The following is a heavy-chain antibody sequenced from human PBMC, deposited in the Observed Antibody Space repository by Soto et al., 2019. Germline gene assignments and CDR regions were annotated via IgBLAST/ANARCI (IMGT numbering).Heavy chain of an antibody. J-gene: IGHJ4*02. D-gene: IGHD6-13*01. CDR3: AKDERMKCSWPDY. CDR1: GFTFSSYG. V-gene: IGHV3-30*18. Sequence: QLGGSLRLSCAASGFTFSSYGMHWVRQAPGKGLEWVAVISYDGSNKYYADSVKGRFTISRDNSKNTLYLQMNSLRAEDTAVYYCAKDERMKCSWPDYWGQGTLVTVSS. CDR2: ISYDGSNK.